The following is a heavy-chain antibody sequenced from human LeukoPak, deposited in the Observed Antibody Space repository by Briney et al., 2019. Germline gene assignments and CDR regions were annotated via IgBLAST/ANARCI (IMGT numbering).Heavy chain of an antibody. D-gene: IGHD3-10*01. CDR2: IKSEGSDT. CDR3: ARYYGSGTYSLDY. Sequence: GGSLRLSCAASGFTFSNYYMHWVRLAPGKGLVWVSRIKSEGSDTTCADSVKGRFTISRDNPKNTLYLQMNSLRAEDTAVYYCARYYGSGTYSLDYWGQGTLVTVSS. J-gene: IGHJ4*02. CDR1: GFTFSNYY. V-gene: IGHV3-74*01.